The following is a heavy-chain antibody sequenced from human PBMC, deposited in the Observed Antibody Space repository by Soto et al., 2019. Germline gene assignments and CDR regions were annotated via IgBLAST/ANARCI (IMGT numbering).Heavy chain of an antibody. CDR1: GDSVSSNSAA. D-gene: IGHD3-16*02. Sequence: SQTLSLTCAISGDSVSSNSAAWNWIRQSPSRGLEWLGRTFYRSKWYNDYAVSVKSRITINPDTSKNQFSLQLNSVTPEDTAVYYCATDRVTFGGVIVRLGWGNFDYWGQGTLVTVSS. V-gene: IGHV6-1*01. CDR3: ATDRVTFGGVIVRLGWGNFDY. J-gene: IGHJ4*02. CDR2: TFYRSKWYN.